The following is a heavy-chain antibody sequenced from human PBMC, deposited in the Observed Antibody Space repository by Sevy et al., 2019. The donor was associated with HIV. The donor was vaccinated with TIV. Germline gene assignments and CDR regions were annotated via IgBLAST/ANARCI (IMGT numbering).Heavy chain of an antibody. Sequence: SETLSLTCTVSGGSTTSLYWNWIRQPPGKGLEWIANIYYNGHINYNPSLKSRVTLSLDTSKNQFSLRLSSVTAADTAMYYCAGENAWGRGYSWGQRTLVTVSS. D-gene: IGHD1-26*01. CDR1: GGSTTSLY. CDR3: AGENAWGRGYS. J-gene: IGHJ4*02. V-gene: IGHV4-59*08. CDR2: IYYNGHI.